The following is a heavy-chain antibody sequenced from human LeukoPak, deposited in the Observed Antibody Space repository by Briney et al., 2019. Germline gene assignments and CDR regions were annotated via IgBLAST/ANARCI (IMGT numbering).Heavy chain of an antibody. V-gene: IGHV4-61*02. CDR1: GGSISSGSYD. D-gene: IGHD2-2*01. J-gene: IGHJ4*02. CDR2: IYTSGST. CDR3: AREPAAIGDANGLDY. Sequence: PSQTLSLTCTVSGGSISSGSYDWSWIRQPAGKGLEWIGRIYTSGSTNYNPSLKSRVTISVDTSKNQFSLKLSSVTAADTAVYYCAREPAAIGDANGLDYWGQGTLVTVSS.